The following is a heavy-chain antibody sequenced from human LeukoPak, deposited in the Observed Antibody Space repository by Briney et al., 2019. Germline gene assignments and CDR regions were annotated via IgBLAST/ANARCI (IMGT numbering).Heavy chain of an antibody. CDR2: IGTAGDT. V-gene: IGHV3-13*01. J-gene: IGHJ6*02. Sequence: GGSLRLSCAASGFTFSSYDMHWVRHATGKGLEWVSAIGTAGDTYYPGSVKGRFTISRENAKNSLYLQMNSLRAGDTAVYYCARELLGYGMDVWGQGTTVTVSS. CDR3: ARELLGYGMDV. CDR1: GFTFSSYD. D-gene: IGHD2-15*01.